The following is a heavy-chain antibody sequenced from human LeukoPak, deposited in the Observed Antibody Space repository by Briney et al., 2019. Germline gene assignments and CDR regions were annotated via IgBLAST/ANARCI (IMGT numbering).Heavy chain of an antibody. J-gene: IGHJ3*02. CDR2: IIPIFGTA. D-gene: IGHD3-10*01. Sequence: SVKVSCKASGGTFSSYAISWVRQAPGQGLEWMGRIIPIFGTANYAQKFQGRVTITTDESTSTAYMELSSLRSEDTAVYYCARAPSYYGSGSYYSGIWGRGTMVTVSS. CDR1: GGTFSSYA. CDR3: ARAPSYYGSGSYYSGI. V-gene: IGHV1-69*05.